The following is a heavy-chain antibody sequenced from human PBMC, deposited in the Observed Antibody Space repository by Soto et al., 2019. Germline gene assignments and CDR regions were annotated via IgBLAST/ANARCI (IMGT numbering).Heavy chain of an antibody. CDR3: ARDSSGWTGGGAFDI. CDR1: VFTFDDYG. D-gene: IGHD6-19*01. V-gene: IGHV3-20*01. J-gene: IGHJ3*02. Sequence: GGSLRISCAASVFTFDDYGMSWVRQAPGKGLEWVSGINWNGGSTGYADSVKGRFTISRDNAKNSLYLQMNSLRAEDTALYHCARDSSGWTGGGAFDIWGQGTMVTV. CDR2: INWNGGST.